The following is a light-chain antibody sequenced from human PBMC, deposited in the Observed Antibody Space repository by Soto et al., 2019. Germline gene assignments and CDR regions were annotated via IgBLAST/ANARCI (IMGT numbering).Light chain of an antibody. CDR2: AAS. V-gene: IGKV3-20*01. Sequence: EIVLMQSPGTLSLSPGERATLSCRASQTMTRAYVAWYQQKPGQAPRLLIYAASYRATGISDKFSGSGSGTDFSLTISRLEPEDSAVYYCHQYPSPPQTFGQGTKVEIK. CDR3: HQYPSPPQT. J-gene: IGKJ2*01. CDR1: QTMTRAY.